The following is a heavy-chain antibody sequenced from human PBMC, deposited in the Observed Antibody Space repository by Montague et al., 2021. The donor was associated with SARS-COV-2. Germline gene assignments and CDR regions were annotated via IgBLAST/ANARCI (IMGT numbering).Heavy chain of an antibody. J-gene: IGHJ5*02. CDR2: IYYSGGI. CDR3: ARAVSVRRAVNWFDP. V-gene: IGHV4-59*11. Sequence: SETLSLTCTVSGGSMSDHYWAWIRQPPGKGLEWLANIYYSGGINSNASLKSRVTISVDTSKNQFSLKLTFVTAADTAVYYCARAVSVRRAVNWFDPWGQGTLVTVSS. CDR1: GGSMSDHY. D-gene: IGHD3-10*01.